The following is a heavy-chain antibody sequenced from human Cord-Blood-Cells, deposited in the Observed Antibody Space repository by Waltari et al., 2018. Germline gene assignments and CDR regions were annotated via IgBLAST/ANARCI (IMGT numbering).Heavy chain of an antibody. CDR3: ARARTGLVIINDAFDI. CDR1: RCTFSSSA. D-gene: IGHD3-9*01. CDR2: IIPIFCTA. Sequence: QVQLVQSGAEAKKPGSSVKVSCKASRCTFSSSAISWVRQVPRQGLEWMGGIIPIFCTANYAQKFQGRVTITADESTSTAYMELSSLRSEDTAVYYCARARTGLVIINDAFDIWGQGTMVTVSS. J-gene: IGHJ3*02. V-gene: IGHV1-69*01.